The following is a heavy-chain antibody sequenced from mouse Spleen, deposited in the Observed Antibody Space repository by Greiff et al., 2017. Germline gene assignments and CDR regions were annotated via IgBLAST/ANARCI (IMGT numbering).Heavy chain of an antibody. Sequence: VQLQQSGAELAKPGASVKMSCKASGYTFTSYWMHWVKQRPGQGLEWIGYINPSTGYTEYNQKFKDKATLTADKSSSTAYMQRSSLTSEDSAVYYRAPWTTAFDYWGQGTTLTVSS. CDR2: INPSTGYT. J-gene: IGHJ2*01. CDR3: APWTTAFDY. V-gene: IGHV1-7*01. D-gene: IGHD1-2*01. CDR1: GYTFTSYW.